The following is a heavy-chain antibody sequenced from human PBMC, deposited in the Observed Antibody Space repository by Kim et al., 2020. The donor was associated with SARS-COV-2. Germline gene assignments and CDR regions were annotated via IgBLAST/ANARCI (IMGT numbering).Heavy chain of an antibody. J-gene: IGHJ1*01. V-gene: IGHV1-3*01. CDR1: GYTFTHYV. CDR3: ARQMFGGTFVTEAQDFSH. CDR2: IHAANGNT. Sequence: ASVKVSCKTSGYTFTHYVLHWVRQAPGQGREWMGCIHAANGNTPSSQRFRARVTFTTDTSATTAYMEFSSLRSDDTAVYFCARQMFGGTFVTEAQDFSHWGQGTLVTVSS. D-gene: IGHD3-16*01.